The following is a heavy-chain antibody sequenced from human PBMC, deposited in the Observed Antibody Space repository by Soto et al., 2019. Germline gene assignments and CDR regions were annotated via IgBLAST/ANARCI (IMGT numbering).Heavy chain of an antibody. CDR2: ISSSSSYI. V-gene: IGHV3-21*01. J-gene: IGHJ6*02. Sequence: PGGSLRLSCAASGFTFSSYSMNWVRQAPGKGLEWVSSISSSSSYIYYADSVKGRFTISRDNAKNSLYLQMNSLRAEDTAVYYCARDLIVVVPAAASSNYYGMDVWGQGTTVTVSS. D-gene: IGHD2-2*01. CDR3: ARDLIVVVPAAASSNYYGMDV. CDR1: GFTFSSYS.